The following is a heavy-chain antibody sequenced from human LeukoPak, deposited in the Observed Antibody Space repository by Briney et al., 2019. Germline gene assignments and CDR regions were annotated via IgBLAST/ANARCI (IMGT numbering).Heavy chain of an antibody. CDR3: VRDLNWAFDY. CDR2: IRSESSGT. V-gene: IGHV3-48*01. Sequence: GGSLRLSCAASGFTFSGYAMNWVRQAPGKELEWISNIRSESSGTTYADSVKGRFTISRDNAENSLYLQINSLRADDTAVYYCVRDLNWAFDYWGQGALVTVSS. CDR1: GFTFSGYA. D-gene: IGHD3-16*01. J-gene: IGHJ4*02.